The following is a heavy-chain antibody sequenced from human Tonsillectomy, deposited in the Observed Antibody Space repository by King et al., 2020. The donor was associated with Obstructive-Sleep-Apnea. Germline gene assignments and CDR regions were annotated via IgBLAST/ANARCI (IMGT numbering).Heavy chain of an antibody. V-gene: IGHV1-8*01. Sequence: VQLVQSGAEVKKPGASVKVSCKASGYTFNSADINWVRQATGQGLEWMGWMNTNSGNAGYVQKFQGRVTMTRDPSINTAYLELRTLRSADTAVYYCARGSSRSFDIWGQGTLVTVSS. CDR1: GYTFNSAD. CDR3: ARGSSRSFDI. J-gene: IGHJ4*02. CDR2: MNTNSGNA. D-gene: IGHD6-13*01.